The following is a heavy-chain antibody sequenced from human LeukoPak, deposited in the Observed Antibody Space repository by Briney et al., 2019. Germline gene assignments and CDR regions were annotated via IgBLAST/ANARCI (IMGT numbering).Heavy chain of an antibody. Sequence: PSQTLSLTCSVSGGSITSGRYYWGWIRQPPGKGLEWIGSIYYSGSTYYNPSLKSRVTISVDTSKNQFSLKLSSVTAADTAVYYCARDTITMIEYWGQGTLVTVSS. CDR3: ARDTITMIEY. V-gene: IGHV4-39*07. CDR1: GGSITSGRYY. D-gene: IGHD3-22*01. CDR2: IYYSGST. J-gene: IGHJ4*02.